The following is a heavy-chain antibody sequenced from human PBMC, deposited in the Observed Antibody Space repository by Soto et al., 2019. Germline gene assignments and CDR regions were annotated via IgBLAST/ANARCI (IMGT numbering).Heavy chain of an antibody. CDR1: GFSLSTSRVG. CDR2: IYWDDEK. V-gene: IGHV2-5*02. Sequence: QITLKESGPTVVKPTQTLTLTCTFSGFSLSTSRVGVGWIRQPPGKAPEWLALIYWDDEKRYSPSLKSRLTVTKDTSENQVVLTMTKMDLVDTATYFRAHMGIRGTVSWFDPWGQGIVVTVSS. CDR3: AHMGIRGTVSWFDP. D-gene: IGHD1-7*01. J-gene: IGHJ5*02.